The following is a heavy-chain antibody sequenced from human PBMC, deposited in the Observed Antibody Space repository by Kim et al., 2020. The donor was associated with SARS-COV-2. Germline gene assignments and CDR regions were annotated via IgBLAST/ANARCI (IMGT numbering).Heavy chain of an antibody. D-gene: IGHD3-16*02. V-gene: IGHV3-21*01. Sequence: DSVKSRFTNSRDNAKNSLYLQMNSLRAEDTAVYYCAGEITFGGVIAPIYWGQGTLVTVSS. J-gene: IGHJ4*02. CDR3: AGEITFGGVIAPIY.